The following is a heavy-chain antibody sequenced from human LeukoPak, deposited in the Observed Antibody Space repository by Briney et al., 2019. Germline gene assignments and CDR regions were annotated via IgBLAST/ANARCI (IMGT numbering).Heavy chain of an antibody. CDR3: AKERGFGSSWLPFDY. CDR2: IRYDASNK. V-gene: IGHV3-30*02. CDR1: GFTFSNYG. D-gene: IGHD6-13*01. J-gene: IGHJ4*02. Sequence: GGSLRLSCAASGFTFSNYGMHWVRQAPGKGPEWVAFIRYDASNKYYADSVKGRFTISRDNSKNTLYLQMNSLRAEDTAVYYCAKERGFGSSWLPFDYRGQGTLVTVSS.